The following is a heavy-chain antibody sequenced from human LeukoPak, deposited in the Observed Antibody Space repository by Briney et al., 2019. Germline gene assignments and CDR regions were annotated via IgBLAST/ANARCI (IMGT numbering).Heavy chain of an antibody. CDR3: AKHAAVVVVIASDY. Sequence: PGGSLRLSCAASGFTFSSYAMSWVRQAPGKGLEWVSAISGSGGSTYYADSVKGRFTISRDNSKNTLYLQMNSLRAEDAAVYYCAKHAAVVVVIASDYWGQGTLVTVSS. V-gene: IGHV3-23*01. J-gene: IGHJ4*02. D-gene: IGHD3-22*01. CDR2: ISGSGGST. CDR1: GFTFSSYA.